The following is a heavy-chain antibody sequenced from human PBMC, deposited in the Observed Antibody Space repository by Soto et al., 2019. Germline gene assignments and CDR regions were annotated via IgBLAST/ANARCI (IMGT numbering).Heavy chain of an antibody. CDR2: ISGSGGST. CDR3: AKVVRITNFGVDGWFDP. J-gene: IGHJ5*02. Sequence: EVQLLESGGGLVQPGGSLRISCAASGFTFSSYAMSWVRQAPGKGLEWVSAISGSGGSTYYAEYVKCPFTISRDNSKNTLYLQMNSLTDEHTAVYYCAKVVRITNFGVDGWFDPWVQGTLVTVSS. D-gene: IGHD3-3*01. V-gene: IGHV3-23*01. CDR1: GFTFSSYA.